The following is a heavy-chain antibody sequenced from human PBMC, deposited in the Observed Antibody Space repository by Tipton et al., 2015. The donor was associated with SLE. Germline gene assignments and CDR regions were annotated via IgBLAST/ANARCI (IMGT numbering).Heavy chain of an antibody. CDR2: IYYSGST. Sequence: TLSLTCTVSGGSVSSHHWSWIRQPPGKGLEWIGYIYYSGSTNYNPSLKSRVTISEDTSKNQFSLKLSSVTAADTAVYYCARDRRGSGSFDYWGQGTLVTVSS. J-gene: IGHJ4*02. CDR1: GGSVSSHH. V-gene: IGHV4-59*02. D-gene: IGHD3-3*01. CDR3: ARDRRGSGSFDY.